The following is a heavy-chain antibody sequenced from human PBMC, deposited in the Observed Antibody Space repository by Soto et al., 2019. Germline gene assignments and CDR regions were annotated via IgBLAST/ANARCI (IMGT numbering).Heavy chain of an antibody. Sequence: QLGGSLRLSCAASGFTVSTYAMYWVRRAPGKGLEWVSGISGSGHSTHYADSVKGRFIISRDESKSTMYLQMNSLRADDTAVYYCAKSSLEYHLTANPDHPFDHWGQGTLVTVSS. V-gene: IGHV3-23*01. D-gene: IGHD2-2*01. CDR1: GFTVSTYA. CDR2: ISGSGHST. J-gene: IGHJ4*02. CDR3: AKSSLEYHLTANPDHPFDH.